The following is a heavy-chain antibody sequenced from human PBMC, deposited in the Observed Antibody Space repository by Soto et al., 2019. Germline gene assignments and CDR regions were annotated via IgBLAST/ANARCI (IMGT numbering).Heavy chain of an antibody. Sequence: GSSVKVSCKTSGYTFTGYYIHWIRQAPGQGLEWMGWINPNSGDTNYSQEFQGRVTMTSDTSITTAYVELTRLRSDDTAVYYCARREQWLENFDYWG. J-gene: IGHJ4*01. CDR1: GYTFTGYY. V-gene: IGHV1-2*02. D-gene: IGHD6-19*01. CDR3: ARREQWLENFDY. CDR2: INPNSGDT.